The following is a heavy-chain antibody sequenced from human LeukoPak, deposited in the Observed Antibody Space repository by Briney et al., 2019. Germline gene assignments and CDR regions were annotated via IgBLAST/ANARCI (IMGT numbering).Heavy chain of an antibody. D-gene: IGHD4-11*01. V-gene: IGHV3-53*01. CDR1: GFTVRTNY. Sequence: TGGSLRLSCAASGFTVRTNYMTWVRQAPGKGLEWVSVIYSGGTTYYADSVKGRFTISRDTSNNTLFLQMNSLRAEDTAVYYCARATRADYTNYRAGWFDPWGQGTQVTVSS. CDR2: IYSGGTT. CDR3: ARATRADYTNYRAGWFDP. J-gene: IGHJ5*02.